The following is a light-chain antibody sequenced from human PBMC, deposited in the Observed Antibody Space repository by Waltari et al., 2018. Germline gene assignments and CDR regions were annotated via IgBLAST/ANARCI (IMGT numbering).Light chain of an antibody. CDR2: GNS. CDR1: NLGPNFD. Sequence: QSVLTQPPSVSAAPGQRVPISRSGSNLGPNFDAHLYQQLPGKAPKLLIFGNSNRPLGVPDRFSGSKSGTSASLAITGLQSEDEAVYYCQSSDSSLSGYVIFGGGTKVTVL. J-gene: IGLJ2*01. V-gene: IGLV1-40*01. CDR3: QSSDSSLSGYVI.